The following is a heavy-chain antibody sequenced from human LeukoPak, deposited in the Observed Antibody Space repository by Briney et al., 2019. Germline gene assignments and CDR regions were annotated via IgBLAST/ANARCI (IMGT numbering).Heavy chain of an antibody. CDR3: ARDQTVLTYYYDSSGSNGGAFDI. V-gene: IGHV1-2*02. D-gene: IGHD3-22*01. Sequence: EASVKVSCKASGYTFTGYYMHWVRQAPGQGLEWMGWINPNSGGTNYAQKFQGRVTMTRDTSISTAYMELSRLRSDDTAVYYCARDQTVLTYYYDSSGSNGGAFDIWGQGTMVTVSS. CDR2: INPNSGGT. J-gene: IGHJ3*02. CDR1: GYTFTGYY.